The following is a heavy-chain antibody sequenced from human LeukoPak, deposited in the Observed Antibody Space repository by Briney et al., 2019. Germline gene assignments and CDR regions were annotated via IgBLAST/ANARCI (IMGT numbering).Heavy chain of an antibody. CDR1: DFTFISYA. CDR3: AKGNTGSAYSAVDH. CDR2: VSGSDVAT. Sequence: GASLRLSSAASDFTFISYAMSWVRQAPGKGLEWVSTVSGSDVATYYADSVKGRFSISRDDSKNTLHLQMDSLRAEDTALYYCAKGNTGSAYSAVDHWGQGTLVTVSS. J-gene: IGHJ4*02. D-gene: IGHD2-15*01. V-gene: IGHV3-23*01.